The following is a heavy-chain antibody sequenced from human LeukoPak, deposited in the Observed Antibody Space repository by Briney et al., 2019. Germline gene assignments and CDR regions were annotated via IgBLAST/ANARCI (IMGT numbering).Heavy chain of an antibody. J-gene: IGHJ4*02. CDR2: ISSSSSTI. D-gene: IGHD6-19*01. V-gene: IGHV3-48*04. CDR3: ARVIYSGWQGELSD. CDR1: GFTFSSYS. Sequence: GGSLRLSCAASGFTFSSYSMNWVRQAPGKGLEWVSYISSSSSTIYYADSVKGRFTISRDNAKNTLYLQMNSLRAEDTAVYYCARVIYSGWQGELSDWGQGTLVTVSS.